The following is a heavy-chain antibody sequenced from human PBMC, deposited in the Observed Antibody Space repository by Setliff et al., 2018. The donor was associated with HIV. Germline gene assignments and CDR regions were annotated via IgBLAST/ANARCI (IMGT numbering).Heavy chain of an antibody. D-gene: IGHD1-26*01. CDR2: IKQDGSEK. J-gene: IGHJ4*02. V-gene: IGHV3-7*05. CDR3: ATDCAVVGGTGSLDS. Sequence: GGSLRLSCAASGFTFSTYWMGWVRQAPGKGLEWVANIKQDGSEKNSMDSVKGRFTISRDNAKNSLYLQMNSLRVEDTAVYYCATDCAVVGGTGSLDSWGRGTLVTVSS. CDR1: GFTFSTYW.